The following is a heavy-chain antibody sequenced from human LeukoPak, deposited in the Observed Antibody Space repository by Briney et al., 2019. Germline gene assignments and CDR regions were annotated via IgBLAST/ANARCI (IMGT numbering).Heavy chain of an antibody. D-gene: IGHD6-19*01. CDR1: GFTFRNSA. Sequence: PGGSLRLSCAASGFTFRNSAMSWVRQAPGKGLEWVSTFTGGDGSAYYADSVKGRFTISRDNSKNTLYLQKNSLRADDTAIYYCAKSMTLQWRGFFDLWGRGTHVTVSS. CDR2: FTGGDGSA. V-gene: IGHV3-23*01. CDR3: AKSMTLQWRGFFDL. J-gene: IGHJ2*01.